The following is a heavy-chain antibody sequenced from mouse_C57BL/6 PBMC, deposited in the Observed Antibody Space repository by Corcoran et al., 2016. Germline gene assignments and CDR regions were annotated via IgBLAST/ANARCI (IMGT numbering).Heavy chain of an antibody. CDR2: INPNNGGT. CDR3: ARSCADGYCCAMDY. Sequence: EVQLQQSGPELVKPGASVKISCKASGYTFTDYYMNWVKQSHGKSLEWIGDINPNNGGTSYNQKFKGKATLTVDKSSSTAYMELRSLTSEDSAVYYCARSCADGYCCAMDYWGQGTSVTVSS. D-gene: IGHD2-3*01. J-gene: IGHJ4*01. CDR1: GYTFTDYY. V-gene: IGHV1-26*01.